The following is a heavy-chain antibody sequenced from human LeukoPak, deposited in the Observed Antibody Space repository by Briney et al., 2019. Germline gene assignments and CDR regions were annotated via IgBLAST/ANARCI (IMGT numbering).Heavy chain of an antibody. V-gene: IGHV3-66*01. Sequence: GESLRLSCAASGFTVNSNYMSWVRQAPGKGLEWVSVIYSGGSTYYADSVKGRFTISRDNSKNTLYLQMNSLRAEDTAAYYCARERRQWQPFDIWGQGTMVTVSS. J-gene: IGHJ3*02. D-gene: IGHD6-19*01. CDR1: GFTVNSNY. CDR2: IYSGGST. CDR3: ARERRQWQPFDI.